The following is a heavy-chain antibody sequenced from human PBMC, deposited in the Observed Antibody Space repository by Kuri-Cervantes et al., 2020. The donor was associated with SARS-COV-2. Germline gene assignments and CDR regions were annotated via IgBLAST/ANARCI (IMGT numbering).Heavy chain of an antibody. CDR1: GYTFTSYG. V-gene: IGHV1-18*01. D-gene: IGHD6-19*01. J-gene: IGHJ4*02. CDR3: ARGPREAGAGPSRDGFDY. Sequence: ASVKVSCKASGYTFTSYGVSWVRQAPGQGLEWMGWISAYNGNKNYAQKVQDRVTLTTDTSTSTAYMELRSLRSDDTAVYYCARGPREAGAGPSRDGFDYWGQGTLVTVSS. CDR2: ISAYNGNK.